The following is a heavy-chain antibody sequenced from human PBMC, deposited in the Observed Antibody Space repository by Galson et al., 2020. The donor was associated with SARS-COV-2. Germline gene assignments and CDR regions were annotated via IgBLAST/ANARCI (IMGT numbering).Heavy chain of an antibody. CDR1: GGSISSGGYY. J-gene: IGHJ3*02. D-gene: IGHD3-22*01. CDR2: IYYSGST. CDR3: ARDNPSDSSGWIPDAFDI. V-gene: IGHV4-31*03. Sequence: SETLSLTCTVPGGSISSGGYYWSWIRQHPGKGLEWIGYIYYSGSTYYNPSLKSRVTISVDTSKNQFSLKLSSVTAADTAVYYCARDNPSDSSGWIPDAFDIWGQGTMVTVSS.